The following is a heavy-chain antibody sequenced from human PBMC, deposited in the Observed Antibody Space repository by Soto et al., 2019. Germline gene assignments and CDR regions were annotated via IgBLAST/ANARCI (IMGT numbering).Heavy chain of an antibody. V-gene: IGHV3-15*07. J-gene: IGHJ6*02. D-gene: IGHD2-2*01. Sequence: GGSLRLSCAASGFTFSNAWMNWVRQAPGKGLEWVGRIKSKTDGGTTDYAAPVKGRFTISRDDSKNTLYLQMNSLKTEDTAVYYCTTDYGVRPRYGMDVWGQGTTVTVSS. CDR3: TTDYGVRPRYGMDV. CDR1: GFTFSNAW. CDR2: IKSKTDGGTT.